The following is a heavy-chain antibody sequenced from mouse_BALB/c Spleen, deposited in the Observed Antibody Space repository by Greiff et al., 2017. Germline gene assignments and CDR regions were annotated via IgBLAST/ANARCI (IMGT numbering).Heavy chain of an antibody. V-gene: IGHV1-54*01. CDR2: INPGSGGT. J-gene: IGHJ4*01. Sequence: VKLMESGAELVRPGTSVKVSCKASGYAFTNYLIEWVKQRPGQGLEWIGVINPGSGGTNYNEKFKGKATLTADKSSSTAYMQLSSLTSDDSAVYFCARRDYDYAMDYWGQGTSVTVSS. CDR3: ARRDYDYAMDY. D-gene: IGHD2-4*01. CDR1: GYAFTNYL.